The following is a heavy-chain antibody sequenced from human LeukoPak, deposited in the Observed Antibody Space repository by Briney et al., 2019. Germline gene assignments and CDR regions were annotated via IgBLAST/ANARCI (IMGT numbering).Heavy chain of an antibody. CDR2: INPSGGST. CDR1: GYTFTSYY. J-gene: IGHJ4*02. CDR3: ARVEGYYYDSSGSFDY. Sequence: GASVKVSCKASGYTFTSYYMHWVRQAPGQGLEWMGIINPSGGSTSYAQKFQGRVTMTRDTSTSTVYMELSSLRSEDTAVYYCARVEGYYYDSSGSFDYWGREPWSPSPQ. D-gene: IGHD3-22*01. V-gene: IGHV1-46*01.